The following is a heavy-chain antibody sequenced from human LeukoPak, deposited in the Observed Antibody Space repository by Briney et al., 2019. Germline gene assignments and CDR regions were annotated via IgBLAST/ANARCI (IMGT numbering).Heavy chain of an antibody. D-gene: IGHD3-22*01. CDR2: IKQDGSEK. CDR3: ARVHYYDSSGYWGSAFDI. V-gene: IGHV3-7*01. J-gene: IGHJ3*02. Sequence: GSLRLSCAASGFTFSSYWMSWVRQAPGKGLEWVANIKQDGSEKYYVDSVKGRFTISRDNAKNSLYLQMNSLRAEDTAVYYCARVHYYDSSGYWGSAFDIWGQGTMVTVSS. CDR1: GFTFSSYW.